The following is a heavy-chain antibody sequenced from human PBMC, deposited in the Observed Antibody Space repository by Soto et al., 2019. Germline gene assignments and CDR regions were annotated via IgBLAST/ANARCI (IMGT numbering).Heavy chain of an antibody. D-gene: IGHD6-6*01. CDR1: GFTVSSNY. Sequence: EVQLVESGGGLIQPGGSLRLSCAAYGFTVSSNYMSWVRQAPGKGLEWVSVIYSCGSTYYADSVKGRFTISRDNSKNTLYLQMNSLRAEDTAVYYCAGAIAARPSRFDYWGQGTLVTVSS. CDR3: AGAIAARPSRFDY. CDR2: IYSCGST. J-gene: IGHJ4*02. V-gene: IGHV3-66*03.